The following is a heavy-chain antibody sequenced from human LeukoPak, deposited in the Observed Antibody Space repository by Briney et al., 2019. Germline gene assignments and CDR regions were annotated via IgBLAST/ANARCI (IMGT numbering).Heavy chain of an antibody. V-gene: IGHV3-15*01. CDR3: TTGPEYSSSEADY. CDR1: GFTLSSYA. CDR2: IKSKTDGGTT. Sequence: GGSLRLSCAASGFTLSSYAMSWVRQAPGKGLEWVGRIKSKTDGGTTDYAAPVKGRFTISRDDSKNTLYLQMNSLKTEDTAVYYCTTGPEYSSSEADYWGQGTLVTVSS. J-gene: IGHJ4*02. D-gene: IGHD6-6*01.